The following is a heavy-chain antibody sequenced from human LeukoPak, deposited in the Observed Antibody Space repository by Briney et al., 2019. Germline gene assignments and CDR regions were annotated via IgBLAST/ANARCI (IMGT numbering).Heavy chain of an antibody. V-gene: IGHV3-7*01. CDR1: GFTLSSYW. CDR3: ARDEPGFGEVLVY. Sequence: GVLRLSCAASGFTLSSYWMSWVRQAPGKGLEWVANIREDGSEKHYVDSVKGRFTISRDNTKNSLYLQMNSLRAEDTAVYYCARDEPGFGEVLVYWGQGTLVTVSS. J-gene: IGHJ4*02. D-gene: IGHD3-10*01. CDR2: IREDGSEK.